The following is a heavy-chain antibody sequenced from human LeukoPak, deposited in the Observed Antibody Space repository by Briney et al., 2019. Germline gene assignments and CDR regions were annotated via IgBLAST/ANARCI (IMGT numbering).Heavy chain of an antibody. D-gene: IGHD4-17*01. J-gene: IGHJ4*02. Sequence: WASVKVSCKASGYTFTSYYMHWVRQAPGQGLEWMGIINPSGGSTSYAQKFQGRVTMTRDTSTSTVYMELSSLRSEDTAVYYCARTLVDDYGDSNFDYWGQGTLVTVSS. V-gene: IGHV1-46*01. CDR3: ARTLVDDYGDSNFDY. CDR1: GYTFTSYY. CDR2: INPSGGST.